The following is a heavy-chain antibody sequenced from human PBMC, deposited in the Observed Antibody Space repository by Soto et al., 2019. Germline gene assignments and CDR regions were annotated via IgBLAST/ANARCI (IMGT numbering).Heavy chain of an antibody. CDR2: IRSKAYGGTT. CDR1: GFTFGDYA. V-gene: IGHV3-49*04. Sequence: GSLRLSCTASGFTFGDYAMSWVRQAPGKGLEWVGFIRSKAYGGTTEYAASVKGRFTISRDDSKSIAYLQMNSLKTEDTAVYYCTRGGSSPRWGYYYYGMDVWGQGTTVTVSS. J-gene: IGHJ6*02. CDR3: TRGGSSPRWGYYYYGMDV. D-gene: IGHD6-13*01.